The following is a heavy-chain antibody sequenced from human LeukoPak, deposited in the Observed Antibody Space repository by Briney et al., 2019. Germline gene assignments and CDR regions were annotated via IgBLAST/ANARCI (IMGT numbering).Heavy chain of an antibody. V-gene: IGHV4-61*02. CDR1: GGSISSGSYY. CDR2: IYTSGST. D-gene: IGHD3-10*01. J-gene: IGHJ3*02. CDR3: ARGRLWFGELSGHDAFDI. Sequence: SETLSLTCTVSGGSISSGSYYWSWIRQPAGKGLEWIGRIYTSGSTNYNPSLKSRVTISVDTSKNQFSLKLSSVTAADTAVYYCARGRLWFGELSGHDAFDIWGQGTMVTVSS.